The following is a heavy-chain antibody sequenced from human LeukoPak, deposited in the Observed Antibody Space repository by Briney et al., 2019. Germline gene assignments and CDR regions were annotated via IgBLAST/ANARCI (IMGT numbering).Heavy chain of an antibody. J-gene: IGHJ5*02. CDR1: GYSISSGYY. Sequence: SETLSLTCTVSGYSISSGYYWGWIRQPPGKGLEWIGSIYHSGSTYYNPSLKSRVTISVDTSKNQFSLKLNSVTAADTAVYYCARDRLVWFGDLGNWFDPWGQGTLVTVSS. V-gene: IGHV4-38-2*02. D-gene: IGHD3-10*01. CDR2: IYHSGST. CDR3: ARDRLVWFGDLGNWFDP.